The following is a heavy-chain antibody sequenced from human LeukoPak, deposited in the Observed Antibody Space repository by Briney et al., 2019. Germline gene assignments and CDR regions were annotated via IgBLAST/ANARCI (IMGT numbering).Heavy chain of an antibody. V-gene: IGHV3-66*02. Sequence: GGSLRLSCAASGFTVSSNYMSWVRQAPGKGLEWVSVIYSGGSTYYADSAKGRFTISRDNSKNTLYLQMNSLRAEDTAVYYCAKAYYGYNDGYFDYWGQGTLVTVSS. J-gene: IGHJ4*02. D-gene: IGHD5-24*01. CDR1: GFTVSSNY. CDR2: IYSGGST. CDR3: AKAYYGYNDGYFDY.